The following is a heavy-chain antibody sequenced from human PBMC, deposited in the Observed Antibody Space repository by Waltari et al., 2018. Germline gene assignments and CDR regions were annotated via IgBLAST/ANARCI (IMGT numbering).Heavy chain of an antibody. D-gene: IGHD6-19*01. CDR1: GFSFGGST. CDR2: IRRQPYNYAT. CDR3: SGGEVTGTDF. J-gene: IGHJ4*02. Sequence: EVQVVESGGGLVQPGGSLKLSCATSGFSFGGSTIHWVRQPSGKGLEWVGRIRRQPYNYATAYSASVKGRFTISRDDSKNTAYLQMNNLMTEDTAVYYCSGGEVTGTDFWGQGTLVTVSS. V-gene: IGHV3-73*01.